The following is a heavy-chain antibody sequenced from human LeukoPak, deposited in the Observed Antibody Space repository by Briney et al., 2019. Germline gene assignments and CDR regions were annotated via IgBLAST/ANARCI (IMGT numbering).Heavy chain of an antibody. CDR2: ISSSSSYI. D-gene: IGHD6-19*01. J-gene: IGHJ4*02. CDR3: XXXQYSSGWYVPYYFDY. V-gene: IGHV3-21*01. CDR1: GFTFSSYS. Sequence: GGSLRLSCAASGFTFSSYSMNWVRQAPGKGLEWVSSISSSSSYIYYADSVKGRFTISRDNAKNSLYLQMNSLRAEDTAVYYXXXXQYSSGWYVPYYFDYWGQGTLVTVPS.